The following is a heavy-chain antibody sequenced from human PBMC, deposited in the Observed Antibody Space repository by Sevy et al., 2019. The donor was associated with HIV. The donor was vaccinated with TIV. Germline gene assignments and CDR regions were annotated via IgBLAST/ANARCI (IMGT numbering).Heavy chain of an antibody. D-gene: IGHD4-17*01. V-gene: IGHV3-33*01. Sequence: GGSLRLSCAATGFTFSNYAMHWVRQAPGKGMEWVAVIWFDGSNTYYADSVKGRFTISRDIAKNTLHLQMNSLRAEDTAVYYCARDLEFYDYGDYGPAFMPDYWGQGTLVTVSS. CDR1: GFTFSNYA. J-gene: IGHJ4*02. CDR3: ARDLEFYDYGDYGPAFMPDY. CDR2: IWFDGSNT.